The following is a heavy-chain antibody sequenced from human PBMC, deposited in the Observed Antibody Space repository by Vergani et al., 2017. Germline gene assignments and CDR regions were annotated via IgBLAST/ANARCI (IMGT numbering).Heavy chain of an antibody. CDR1: GGTFSSYG. Sequence: QVQLVQSGAEVKKPGSSVKVSCKASGGTFSSYGISWVRQAPGQGLEWMGGIIPIFGSANYAQKFQGRVTITADESTRTAYMELSSLRSEDTAVYYCARGWRLRLNNYFDPWGQGTLVTVSS. CDR2: IIPIFGSA. D-gene: IGHD5-12*01. V-gene: IGHV1-69*12. CDR3: ARGWRLRLNNYFDP. J-gene: IGHJ5*02.